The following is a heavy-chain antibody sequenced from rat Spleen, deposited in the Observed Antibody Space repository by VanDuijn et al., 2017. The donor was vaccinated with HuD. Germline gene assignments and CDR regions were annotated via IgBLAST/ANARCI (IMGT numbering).Heavy chain of an antibody. CDR3: VREARYPGITFDY. D-gene: IGHD1-4*01. V-gene: IGHV2-43*01. CDR1: GFSLTNFH. J-gene: IGHJ2*01. Sequence: QVQLKESGPGLVQPSQTLSLTCTVSGFSLTNFHVSWVRQPPGKGLEWMGIIWTGGNTAYNSLLKSRLSISRDTSKSQVFLKMNSLQTEDTATYYCVREARYPGITFDYWGQGVMVTVSS. CDR2: IWTGGNT.